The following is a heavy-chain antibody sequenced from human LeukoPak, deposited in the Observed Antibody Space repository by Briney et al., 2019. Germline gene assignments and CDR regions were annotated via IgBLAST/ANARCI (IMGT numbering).Heavy chain of an antibody. CDR3: ARGGGLDV. V-gene: IGHV3-7*03. CDR2: INHNGNVN. J-gene: IGHJ6*02. D-gene: IGHD3-16*01. Sequence: GGSLRLSCAASGSTFSSYWMNWARQAPGRGLEWVASINHNGNVNYYVDSVKGRFTISRDNAKNSLYLQMSNLRAEDTAVYFCARGGGLDVWGQGATVTVSS. CDR1: GSTFSSYW.